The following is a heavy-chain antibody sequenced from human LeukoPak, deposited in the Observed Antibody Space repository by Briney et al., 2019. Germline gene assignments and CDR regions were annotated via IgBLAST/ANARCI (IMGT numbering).Heavy chain of an antibody. CDR3: GRGGYTWASDT. Sequence: GGSLRLSCASSGFSFRDYWMTWVRQAPGRGLEWVANMNHDGSNIKYADFVKGRFTISRDNAKNSLYLQMNSLRADDTAVYYWGRGGYTWASDTWGQGTLVTISS. J-gene: IGHJ5*02. CDR2: MNHDGSNI. CDR1: GFSFRDYW. D-gene: IGHD3-16*02. V-gene: IGHV3-7*04.